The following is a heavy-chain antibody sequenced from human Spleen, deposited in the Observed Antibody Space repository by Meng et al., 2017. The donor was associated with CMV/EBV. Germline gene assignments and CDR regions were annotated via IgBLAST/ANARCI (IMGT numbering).Heavy chain of an antibody. CDR2: ISSSGSTI. D-gene: IGHD4-23*01. V-gene: IGHV3-48*03. Sequence: GSLRLSCAASGFTFSSYEMNWVRQAPGKGLEWVSYISSSGSTIYYADSVKGRFTISRDNAKNSLYLQMNSLRAEDTAVYYCARDGSGGNSEYYFDYWGQGTLVTVSS. J-gene: IGHJ4*02. CDR3: ARDGSGGNSEYYFDY. CDR1: GFTFSSYE.